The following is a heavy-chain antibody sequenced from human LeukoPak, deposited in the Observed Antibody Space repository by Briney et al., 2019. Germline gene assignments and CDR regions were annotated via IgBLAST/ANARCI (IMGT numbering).Heavy chain of an antibody. CDR3: AKQGRDWLRDYYYYMDV. CDR2: ISDSGGST. V-gene: IGHV3-23*01. CDR1: GFTFSSYA. D-gene: IGHD3-9*01. J-gene: IGHJ6*03. Sequence: LPGGSLRLSCAASGFTFSSYAMSWVRQAPGKGLEWVSAISDSGGSTYYADSVKGRFTISRDNSKNTLYLQMNSLRAEDTAVYYCAKQGRDWLRDYYYYMDVWGKGTTVTISS.